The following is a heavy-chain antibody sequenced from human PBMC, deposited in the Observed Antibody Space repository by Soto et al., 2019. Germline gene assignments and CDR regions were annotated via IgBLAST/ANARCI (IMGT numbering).Heavy chain of an antibody. J-gene: IGHJ4*02. Sequence: SETLSLTCAVSGYSLTSGYYCGWIRQPPGKGLEWIGSIYHSGDTYYNPSLKSRVTISVDTSENHFSLKLTSVTAADTAVYYCARARIVVAGTIVDYWGQGTLVTVS. V-gene: IGHV4-38-2*01. CDR3: ARARIVVAGTIVDY. CDR1: GYSLTSGYY. CDR2: IYHSGDT. D-gene: IGHD6-19*01.